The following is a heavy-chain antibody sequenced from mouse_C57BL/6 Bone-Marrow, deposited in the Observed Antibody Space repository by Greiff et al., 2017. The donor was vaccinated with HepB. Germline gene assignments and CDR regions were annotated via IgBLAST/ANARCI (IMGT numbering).Heavy chain of an antibody. V-gene: IGHV1-55*01. CDR1: GYTFTSYW. CDR3: ARDDGYFLYYLDY. Sequence: VQLQQPGAELVKPGASVKMSCKASGYTFTSYWITWVKQRPGQGLEWIGDIYPGSGSTNYNEKFKSKATLTVDTSSSTAYMQLSSLTSEDSAVYYCARDDGYFLYYLDYWGQGTTLTVSA. CDR2: IYPGSGST. D-gene: IGHD2-3*01. J-gene: IGHJ2*01.